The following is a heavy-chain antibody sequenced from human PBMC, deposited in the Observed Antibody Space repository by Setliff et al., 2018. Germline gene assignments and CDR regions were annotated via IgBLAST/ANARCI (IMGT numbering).Heavy chain of an antibody. CDR3: ARDRGKHYFDY. J-gene: IGHJ4*02. Sequence: GGSLRLSCAASGFTFSSYAMHWVRQAPGKGLEWVAVISYDGSNKYYADSVKGRFTISRDNSKNTLYLQMNSLRAEDTAVYYCARDRGKHYFDYWGQGTLVTVSS. V-gene: IGHV3-30-3*01. D-gene: IGHD3-10*01. CDR1: GFTFSSYA. CDR2: ISYDGSNK.